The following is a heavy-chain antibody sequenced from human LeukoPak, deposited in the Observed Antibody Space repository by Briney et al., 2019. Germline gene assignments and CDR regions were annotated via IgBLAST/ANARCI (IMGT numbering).Heavy chain of an antibody. V-gene: IGHV3-23*01. CDR3: AKGHYGTRYFDY. D-gene: IGHD2-2*01. CDR2: LSGSGYNT. CDR1: GFNFSSHA. Sequence: GGSLRLSCAASGFNFSSHALSWVRQAPGKGLEWVSSLSGSGYNTYYADSVKGRFTISRDNSKNTVYLQMNSLRAEDTAVYYCAKGHYGTRYFDYWGQGTLVTVSS. J-gene: IGHJ4*02.